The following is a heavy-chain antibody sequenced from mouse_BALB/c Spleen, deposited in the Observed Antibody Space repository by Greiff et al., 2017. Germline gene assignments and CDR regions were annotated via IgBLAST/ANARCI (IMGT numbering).Heavy chain of an antibody. CDR1: GYTFTDYN. J-gene: IGHJ2*01. Sequence: VQLQQSGPELVKPGASVKISCKASGYTFTDYNMHWVKQSHGKSLEWIGYIYPYNGGTGYNQKFKSKATLTVDNSSSTAYMELRSLTSEDSAVYYCAKPLYGSSYFDYWGQGTTLTVSS. D-gene: IGHD1-1*01. V-gene: IGHV1S29*02. CDR2: IYPYNGGT. CDR3: AKPLYGSSYFDY.